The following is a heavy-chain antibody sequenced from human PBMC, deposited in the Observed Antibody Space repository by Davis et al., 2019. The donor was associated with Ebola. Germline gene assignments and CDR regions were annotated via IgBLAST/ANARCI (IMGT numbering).Heavy chain of an antibody. CDR1: GYTFTSYD. CDR2: MNPNSGNT. CDR3: ARDLADTPYYFDY. V-gene: IGHV1-8*03. D-gene: IGHD2-15*01. Sequence: ASLKVSCKASGYTFTSYDINWVRQATGQGLEWMGWMNPNSGNTGYAKKFQGRVTITRNTSISTAYMELSSLRSEDTAVYYCARDLADTPYYFDYWGQGTLVTVSS. J-gene: IGHJ4*02.